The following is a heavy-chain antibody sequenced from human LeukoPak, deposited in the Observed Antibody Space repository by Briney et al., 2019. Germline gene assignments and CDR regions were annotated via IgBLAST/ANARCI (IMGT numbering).Heavy chain of an antibody. J-gene: IGHJ4*02. D-gene: IGHD6-13*01. CDR3: ARDLSAASGFDS. CDR2: MTSSGSNI. V-gene: IGHV3-48*03. Sequence: GGSLRLSCAASGFTFSTSAMSWVRQAPGKGLEWVSYMTSSGSNIYYADSVRGRFTISRDNAKNSLYLQMNSLSAEDTAVYYCARDLSAASGFDSWGQGTLVTVSS. CDR1: GFTFSTSA.